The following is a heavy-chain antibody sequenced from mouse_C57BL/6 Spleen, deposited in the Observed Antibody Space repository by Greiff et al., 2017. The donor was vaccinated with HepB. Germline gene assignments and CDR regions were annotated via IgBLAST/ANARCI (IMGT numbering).Heavy chain of an antibody. CDR2: INPNYGTT. CDR1: GYSFTDYN. CDR3: ARAYYSNYYYAMDY. J-gene: IGHJ4*01. D-gene: IGHD2-5*01. Sequence: EVKVVESGPELVKPGASVKISCKASGYSFTDYNMNWVKQSNGKSLEWIGVINPNYGTTSYNQKFKGKATLTVDQSSSTAYMQLNSLTSEDSAVYYCARAYYSNYYYAMDYWGQGTSVTVSS. V-gene: IGHV1-39*01.